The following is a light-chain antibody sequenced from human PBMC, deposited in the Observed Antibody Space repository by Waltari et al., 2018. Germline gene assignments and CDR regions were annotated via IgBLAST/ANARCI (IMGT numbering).Light chain of an antibody. J-gene: IGLJ3*02. CDR2: EVD. CDR3: CSYVTGGTLV. CDR1: LNDIGSYNF. V-gene: IGLV2-23*02. Sequence: QSALTQPASVSGSPGQSVTIPCTGTLNDIGSYNFVSWHQQYAGKAPKLIMFEVDKRPSGVPSRFSASKSGNTASLTISGVQPEDEADYYCCSYVTGGTLVFGGGTKLTVL.